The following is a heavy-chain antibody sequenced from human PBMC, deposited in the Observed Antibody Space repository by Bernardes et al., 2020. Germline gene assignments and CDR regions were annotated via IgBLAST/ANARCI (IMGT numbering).Heavy chain of an antibody. CDR2: INYSGST. CDR1: GGSVRSDSSY. V-gene: IGHV4-61*01. CDR3: ARGFSQFYYDPPWFDP. Sequence: SETLSLTCTVSGGSVRSDSSYWSWIRQPPGKGLEWIGYINYSGSTNYNPSLKSRVTISVDTSKNQISLKLSSMTAADTAVYYCARGFSQFYYDPPWFDPWGQGTLVTVSS. J-gene: IGHJ5*02. D-gene: IGHD3-22*01.